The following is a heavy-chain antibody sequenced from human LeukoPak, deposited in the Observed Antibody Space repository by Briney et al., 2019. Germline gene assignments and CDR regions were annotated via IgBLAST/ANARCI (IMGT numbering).Heavy chain of an antibody. J-gene: IGHJ6*02. CDR1: GYTFTGYY. Sequence: SVKVSCKASGYTFTGYYMHWVRQAPGQGLEWMGGIIPIFGTANYAQKFQGRVTITADESTSTAYMELSSLRSEDTAVYYCAREYPTTLGTYYYYGMDVWGQGTTVTVSS. CDR3: AREYPTTLGTYYYYGMDV. CDR2: IIPIFGTA. D-gene: IGHD1-1*01. V-gene: IGHV1-69*13.